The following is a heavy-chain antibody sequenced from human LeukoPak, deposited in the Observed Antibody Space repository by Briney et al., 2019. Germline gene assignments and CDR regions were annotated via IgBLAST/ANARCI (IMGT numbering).Heavy chain of an antibody. J-gene: IGHJ5*02. CDR3: ARGWGFYSNYDATNWFDP. CDR1: GGSISSYY. Sequence: PSETLSLTCTVSGGSISSYYWSWIRQPAGKGLEWIGRIYTSGSTNYNPSLKSRVTISVDTSKNQFSLKLSSVTAADTAVYYCARGWGFYSNYDATNWFDPWGQGTLVTVSS. CDR2: IYTSGST. D-gene: IGHD4-11*01. V-gene: IGHV4-4*07.